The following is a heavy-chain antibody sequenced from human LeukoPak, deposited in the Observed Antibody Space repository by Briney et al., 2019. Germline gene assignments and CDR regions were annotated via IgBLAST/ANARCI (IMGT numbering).Heavy chain of an antibody. D-gene: IGHD3-3*01. CDR2: ISSSSSNI. V-gene: IGHV3-21*01. J-gene: IGHJ6*04. CDR1: GFTFSSYS. CDR3: ARDLSITIFGVVRRRKRMDV. Sequence: GGSLRLSCAASGFTFSSYSMNWVRQAPGRGLVWVSSISSSSSNIYYADSVKGRFTISRDNAKNSLYLQMNSLRAEDTAVYYCARDLSITIFGVVRRRKRMDVWGKGTTVTVSS.